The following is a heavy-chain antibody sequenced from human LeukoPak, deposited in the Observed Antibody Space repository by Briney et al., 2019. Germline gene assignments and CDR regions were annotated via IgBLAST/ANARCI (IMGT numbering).Heavy chain of an antibody. CDR3: ARDDSRGFAY. J-gene: IGHJ4*02. V-gene: IGHV3-53*01. D-gene: IGHD2-21*01. Sequence: GGSLRLSCAASGFIVSSNYMTWVRQAPGKGLEWVSVIYSDGSTFYADSVKGRFTISRDNAKNTLYLQINSLRAEDTAVYYCARDDSRGFAYWGQGTLVTVSS. CDR1: GFIVSSNY. CDR2: IYSDGST.